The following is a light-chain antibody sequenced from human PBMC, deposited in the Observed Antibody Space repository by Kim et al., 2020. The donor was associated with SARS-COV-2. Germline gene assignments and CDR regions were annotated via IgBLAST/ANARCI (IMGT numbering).Light chain of an antibody. Sequence: KQVTISCTRSSGRIASNYVQWYQQRPGSAPTTVIYEDNQRPSGVPDRFSGSIDSSSNSASLTISGLKTEDEADYYCQSYDSSNVVFGGGTQLTVL. CDR3: QSYDSSNVV. CDR1: SGRIASNY. V-gene: IGLV6-57*03. J-gene: IGLJ2*01. CDR2: EDN.